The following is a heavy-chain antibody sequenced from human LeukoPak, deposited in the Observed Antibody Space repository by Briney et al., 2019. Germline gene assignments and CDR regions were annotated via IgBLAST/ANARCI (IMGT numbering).Heavy chain of an antibody. Sequence: GGSLRLSCAASGFTFSSYSMTWVRQAPGRGLQWVSSIHSSSNYIYYTDSVKGRFIISRDNAKNSLYLQMSSLRAEDTAVYYCVRFLGPRGNSYASGYWGQGTLVTVSS. V-gene: IGHV3-21*01. D-gene: IGHD5-18*01. J-gene: IGHJ4*02. CDR3: VRFLGPRGNSYASGY. CDR2: IHSSSNYI. CDR1: GFTFSSYS.